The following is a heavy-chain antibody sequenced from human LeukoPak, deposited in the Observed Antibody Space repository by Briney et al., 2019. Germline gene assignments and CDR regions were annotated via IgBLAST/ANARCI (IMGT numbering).Heavy chain of an antibody. CDR2: IKKTGSET. CDR3: AREDGYCSGGNCYSYFDS. Sequence: GGSLRLSCAASGITFSHFWMSWVRQAPGKGLEWVAYIKKTGSETYYVDSVKGRFTITRDNTRNSLFLQMYSLRAEDTAMYFCAREDGYCSGGNCYSYFDSWGQGTLVTVSS. CDR1: GITFSHFW. D-gene: IGHD2-15*01. J-gene: IGHJ4*02. V-gene: IGHV3-7*01.